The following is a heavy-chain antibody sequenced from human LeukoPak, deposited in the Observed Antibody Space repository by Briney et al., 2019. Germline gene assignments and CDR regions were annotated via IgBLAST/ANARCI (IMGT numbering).Heavy chain of an antibody. Sequence: PGGSLRLSCAASGFTFSNYWMHWVRQAPGKGLVWVSRINGDGSSTTYADSVKGRFIISRDKAKNTLYLQMNSLRAEDTAVYYCARDIAVAGNYFDYWGQGTLVNVSP. CDR1: GFTFSNYW. J-gene: IGHJ4*02. V-gene: IGHV3-74*01. CDR3: ARDIAVAGNYFDY. CDR2: INGDGSST. D-gene: IGHD6-19*01.